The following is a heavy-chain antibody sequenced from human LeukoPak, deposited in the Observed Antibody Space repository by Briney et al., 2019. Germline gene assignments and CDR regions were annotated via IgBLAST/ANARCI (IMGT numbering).Heavy chain of an antibody. CDR3: ARAVSADTAMVYFDY. Sequence: GGSLRLSCAASGFTFSDYYMFWIRQAPGKGLEWVSYISNSGSIIHYADSVKGRFTVSRDNAKDPLYLQMNSLRAEDTAVYYCARAVSADTAMVYFDYWGQGTLVTVSS. D-gene: IGHD5-18*01. CDR1: GFTFSDYY. J-gene: IGHJ4*02. V-gene: IGHV3-11*01. CDR2: ISNSGSII.